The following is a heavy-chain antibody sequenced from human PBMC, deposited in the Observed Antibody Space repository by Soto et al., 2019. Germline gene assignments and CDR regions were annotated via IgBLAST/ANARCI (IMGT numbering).Heavy chain of an antibody. Sequence: PGGSLRLSCAASGFTFSSYTMHWVRQAPGKGLEWVALISYDEIDKYFADAVKGRFTISRDNSKNTLYLQMDSLRAEDTAVYYCAGRSGSSDYWGRGALVTVSS. CDR1: GFTFSSYT. CDR2: ISYDEIDK. D-gene: IGHD3-10*01. J-gene: IGHJ4*02. CDR3: AGRSGSSDY. V-gene: IGHV3-30*04.